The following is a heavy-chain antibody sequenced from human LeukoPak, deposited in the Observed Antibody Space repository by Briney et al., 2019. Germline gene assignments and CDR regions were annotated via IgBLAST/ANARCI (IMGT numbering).Heavy chain of an antibody. CDR2: ISNDGSNK. CDR3: AKDRGAVSGINYYGMDV. CDR1: GFTFKHYG. D-gene: IGHD6-19*01. Sequence: GGSLRLSCAASGFTFKHYGMHWVRQAPGKGLEWVAVISNDGSNKYYADSVKGRSTISRDNSKSTLYLQMNSLRAEDTAVYYCAKDRGAVSGINYYGMDVWGQGTTVTVSS. J-gene: IGHJ6*02. V-gene: IGHV3-30*18.